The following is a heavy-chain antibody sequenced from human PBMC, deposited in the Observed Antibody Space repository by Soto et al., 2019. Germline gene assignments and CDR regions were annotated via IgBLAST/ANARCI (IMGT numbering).Heavy chain of an antibody. V-gene: IGHV1-69*04. CDR2: IIPILGIA. CDR3: ASWDLGYCSSTSCYSGAFDI. J-gene: IGHJ3*02. Sequence: SVKVSCKASGYTFTSYGISWVRQAPGQGLELMGRIIPILGIANYAQKFQGRVTITADKSTSTAYMELSSLRSEDTAVYYCASWDLGYCSSTSCYSGAFDIWGQGTMVTVSS. D-gene: IGHD2-2*01. CDR1: GYTFTSYG.